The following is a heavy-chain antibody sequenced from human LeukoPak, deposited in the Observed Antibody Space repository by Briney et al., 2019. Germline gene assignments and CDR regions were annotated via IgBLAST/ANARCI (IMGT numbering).Heavy chain of an antibody. CDR2: INSGDSNT. V-gene: IGHV3-74*01. CDR3: ARDRGYALDM. CDR1: GFIFSKNW. D-gene: IGHD3-10*01. J-gene: IGHJ3*02. Sequence: GGSLRLSCAASGFIFSKNWMHWVRHAPGKGLVWISRINSGDSNTFYADSVKGRFTISRDNGKNTVYLDMNSLRVEDTALYYCARDRGYALDMWGQGTMVTVSS.